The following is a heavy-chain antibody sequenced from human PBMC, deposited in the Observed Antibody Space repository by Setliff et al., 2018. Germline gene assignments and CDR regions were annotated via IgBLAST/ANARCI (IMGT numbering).Heavy chain of an antibody. D-gene: IGHD5-18*01. Sequence: GASVKVSCKASGYTFTGYYMHWVRQAPGQGLEWMGRINPNSGGTNYAQKFQGRVTMTRDTSISTAYMELSRLRSDDTAVYYCATSVSWIQLVLYPQGHPEPFDYWGQGTLVTVSS. CDR2: INPNSGGT. J-gene: IGHJ4*02. CDR1: GYTFTGYY. V-gene: IGHV1-2*06. CDR3: ATSVSWIQLVLYPQGHPEPFDY.